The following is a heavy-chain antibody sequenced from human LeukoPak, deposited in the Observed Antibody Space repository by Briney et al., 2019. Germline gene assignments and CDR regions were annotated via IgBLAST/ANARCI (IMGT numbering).Heavy chain of an antibody. D-gene: IGHD2-15*01. CDR1: GGSISSYY. CDR3: ARPSRVATYFDY. J-gene: IGHJ4*02. Sequence: PSETLSLTCTVSGGSISSYYWSWIRQPPGKGLEWIGYIYYSGSTNYNPSLKSRVTISVDTSKNQFSLKLSSVTAADTAVYYCARPSRVATYFDYWGQGTLITVSS. CDR2: IYYSGST. V-gene: IGHV4-59*08.